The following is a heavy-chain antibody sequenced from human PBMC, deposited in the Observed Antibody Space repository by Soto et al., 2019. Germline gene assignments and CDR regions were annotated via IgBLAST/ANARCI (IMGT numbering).Heavy chain of an antibody. CDR2: ISSSSSYI. J-gene: IGHJ2*01. CDR3: AKGPSYCSGGSCYPGYFDL. CDR1: GFTFSSYS. V-gene: IGHV3-21*01. D-gene: IGHD2-15*01. Sequence: GGSLRLSCAASGFTFSSYSMNWVRQAPGKGLEWVSSISSSSSYIYYADSVKGRFTISRDNAKNSLYLQMNSLRAEDTAVYYCAKGPSYCSGGSCYPGYFDLWGRGTLVTVSS.